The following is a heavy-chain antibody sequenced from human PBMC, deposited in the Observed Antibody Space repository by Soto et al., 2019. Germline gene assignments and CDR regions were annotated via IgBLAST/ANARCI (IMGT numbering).Heavy chain of an antibody. J-gene: IGHJ5*02. Sequence: GGSLRLSCAVSGFTFSSYSMNWVRQAPGKGLEWVSSITSSSSYIYYADSVKGRFTISRDNAKNSLYLQMNSLRAEDTAVYYCARSGMSWELRRNCLDPWGQGTLVTVS. CDR2: ITSSSSYI. V-gene: IGHV3-21*01. CDR3: ARSGMSWELRRNCLDP. D-gene: IGHD1-26*01. CDR1: GFTFSSYS.